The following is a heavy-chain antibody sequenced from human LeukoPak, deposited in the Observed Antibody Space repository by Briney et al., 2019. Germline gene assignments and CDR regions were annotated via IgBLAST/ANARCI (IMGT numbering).Heavy chain of an antibody. CDR2: IYYSGST. CDR3: ARGGSSWYVYYFDY. V-gene: IGHV4-31*03. J-gene: IGHJ4*02. CDR1: GGSISSGGYY. Sequence: PSETLSLTCTVSGGSISSGGYYWSWIRQHPGKGLEWIGYIYYSGSTYYNPSLKSRVTISVDTSKNQFSLKLSSVTAADTAVYYCARGGSSWYVYYFDYWGQGTLVTVSS. D-gene: IGHD6-13*01.